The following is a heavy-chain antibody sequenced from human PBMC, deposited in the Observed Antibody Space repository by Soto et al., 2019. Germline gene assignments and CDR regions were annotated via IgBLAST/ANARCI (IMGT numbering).Heavy chain of an antibody. Sequence: GGSLRLSCATSGFPFSYYYMSWIRQAPGKGLEWLSHISPKSTYRNYADSVKGRFTISRDNSKNTLYLQMNSLRAEDTAVYYCARTRIALGWFDPWGQGTLVTVSS. D-gene: IGHD6-13*01. V-gene: IGHV3-11*03. J-gene: IGHJ5*02. CDR3: ARTRIALGWFDP. CDR2: ISPKSTYR. CDR1: GFPFSYYY.